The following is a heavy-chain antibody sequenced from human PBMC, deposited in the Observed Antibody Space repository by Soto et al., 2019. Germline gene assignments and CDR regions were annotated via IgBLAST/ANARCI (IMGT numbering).Heavy chain of an antibody. CDR2: ISGSGGST. Sequence: PGGSLRLSCAASGFTFSSYAMSWVRRAPGKGLEWVSAISGSGGSTYYADSVKGRFTISRDNSKNTLYLQMNSLRAEDTAVYYCAKGVSVLRFLEWLSHFDYWGQGTLVTVSS. CDR3: AKGVSVLRFLEWLSHFDY. CDR1: GFTFSSYA. D-gene: IGHD3-3*01. V-gene: IGHV3-23*01. J-gene: IGHJ4*02.